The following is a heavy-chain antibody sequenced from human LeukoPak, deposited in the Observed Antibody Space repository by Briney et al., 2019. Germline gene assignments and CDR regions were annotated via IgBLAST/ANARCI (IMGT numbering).Heavy chain of an antibody. J-gene: IGHJ4*02. CDR1: GFYFANYA. Sequence: GGSLRLSCAASGFYFANYAMSWGRQATGKGLKWVSATVGGGSPNTYHADSVEGRFTISRDNAKNSLYLQMNTLRAEDTAVYYCARDRHKYNYDSGGYPPYWGQGTLVTVSS. CDR3: ARDRHKYNYDSGGYPPY. D-gene: IGHD3-22*01. CDR2: TVGGGSPNT. V-gene: IGHV3-23*01.